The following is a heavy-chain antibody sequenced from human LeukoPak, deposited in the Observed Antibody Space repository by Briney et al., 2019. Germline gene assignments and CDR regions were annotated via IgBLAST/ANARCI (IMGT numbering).Heavy chain of an antibody. CDR2: ISSSVSTI. V-gene: IGHV3-48*03. J-gene: IGHJ3*02. CDR3: ARGGYCSGGTCYLFNAFDI. CDR1: GFIFSSVE. Sequence: PGRSLRLSCAASGFIFSSVEMNRVRQAPGKGLEWVSYISSSVSTIYYADSVKGRFTISRDNAKNSLYLQMNSLRVEDTAVYYCARGGYCSGGTCYLFNAFDIWGQGTTVTVSS. D-gene: IGHD2-15*01.